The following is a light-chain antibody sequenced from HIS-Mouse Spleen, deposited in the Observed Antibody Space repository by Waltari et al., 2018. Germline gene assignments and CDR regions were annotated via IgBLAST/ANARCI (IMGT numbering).Light chain of an antibody. Sequence: SYVLTQPPSVSVAPGKTARITCGGNNLGRKSVHGYQQKPGQAPVLVVYDDSDRPSGIPERFSGSNSGNTATLTISRVEAGDEADYYCQVWDSSSDHPFFGTGTKVTVL. J-gene: IGLJ1*01. CDR1: NLGRKS. CDR3: QVWDSSSDHPF. V-gene: IGLV3-21*03. CDR2: DDS.